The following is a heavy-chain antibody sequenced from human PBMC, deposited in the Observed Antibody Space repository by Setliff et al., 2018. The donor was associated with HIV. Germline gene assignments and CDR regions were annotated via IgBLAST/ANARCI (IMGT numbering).Heavy chain of an antibody. Sequence: ASVKVSCKPYSHPTSYYMHWVRQVPGIGLQWMGVINPSGGLTDYPQKFRGRVTMTRDTSTNTVYMQLSSLTSEDTAVYYCARDPLGSGSYPLWGQGTLVTVS. CDR1: SHPTSYY. CDR2: INPSGGLT. D-gene: IGHD3-10*01. J-gene: IGHJ4*02. V-gene: IGHV1-46*01. CDR3: ARDPLGSGSYPL.